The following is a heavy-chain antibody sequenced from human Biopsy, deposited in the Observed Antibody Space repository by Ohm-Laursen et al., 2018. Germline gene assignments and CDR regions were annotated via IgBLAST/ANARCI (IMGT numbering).Heavy chain of an antibody. V-gene: IGHV3-23*01. CDR2: ITSSGDTT. CDR1: GFTFSYYA. CDR3: AKDQGYYYDRSVYYYFDY. J-gene: IGHJ4*02. Sequence: SLRLSCTASGFTFSYYAMSWVRQAPGKGLEWVSAITSSGDTTYYSDSVKGRFTISRDSSKNTLHLQMNGLRAEDTAVYYCAKDQGYYYDRSVYYYFDYWGQGTLVTVSS. D-gene: IGHD3-22*01.